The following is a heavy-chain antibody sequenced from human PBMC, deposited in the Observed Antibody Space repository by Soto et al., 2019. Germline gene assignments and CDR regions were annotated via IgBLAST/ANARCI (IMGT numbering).Heavy chain of an antibody. Sequence: PVGSLRLSCAASGFTVSSNYMSWVRQAPGKGLEWVSIIYSGGYTYYADSVKGRFTISRDNSKNTLYLQMNSLRAEDTAVYYCARDWPDYGDYEWGQGTLVTVSS. CDR1: GFTVSSNY. J-gene: IGHJ4*02. V-gene: IGHV3-53*01. CDR2: IYSGGYT. D-gene: IGHD4-17*01. CDR3: ARDWPDYGDYE.